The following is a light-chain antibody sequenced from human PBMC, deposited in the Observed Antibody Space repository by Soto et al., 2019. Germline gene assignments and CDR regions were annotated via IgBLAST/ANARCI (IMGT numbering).Light chain of an antibody. Sequence: EIVMTQSPATLSVSPGERATLSCRASQSDSSNLAWYQQKPGQAPRLLIYGASTRATGIPARFSGSGSGTEFTLTISSLQSEDFAVYYCQQYNNWPPYTFGQGTKLESK. V-gene: IGKV3-15*01. CDR2: GAS. CDR1: QSDSSN. J-gene: IGKJ2*01. CDR3: QQYNNWPPYT.